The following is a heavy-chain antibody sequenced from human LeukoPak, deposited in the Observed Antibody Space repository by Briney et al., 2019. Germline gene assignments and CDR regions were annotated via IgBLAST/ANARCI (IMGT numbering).Heavy chain of an antibody. D-gene: IGHD5-18*01. CDR1: GFTFRSYG. CDR2: ISYDGSNK. Sequence: GGSLRLSCAASGFTFRSYGMHWVRQAPGKGLEWVAVISYDGSNKYYGDSVKGRFTISRDNSKNTLYLQMNSLRGEDTAVYYCTTHRGYSYGYPDDYWGQGTLVTVSS. J-gene: IGHJ4*02. V-gene: IGHV3-30*03. CDR3: TTHRGYSYGYPDDY.